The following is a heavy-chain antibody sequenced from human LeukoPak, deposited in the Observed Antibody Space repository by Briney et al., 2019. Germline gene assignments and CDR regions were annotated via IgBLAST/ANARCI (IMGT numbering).Heavy chain of an antibody. Sequence: PGGSLRLSCAASGLSVSHNYMTWVRQAPGKGLQWVSMIRSDTGTDYADSVKGRFTISRDSSNNTLFLQMNSLRAEDTAVYYCVRDYYDNSGSGRGWGQGTLVTVSS. CDR1: GLSVSHNY. CDR3: VRDYYDNSGSGRG. V-gene: IGHV3-66*01. D-gene: IGHD3-22*01. CDR2: IRSDTGT. J-gene: IGHJ4*02.